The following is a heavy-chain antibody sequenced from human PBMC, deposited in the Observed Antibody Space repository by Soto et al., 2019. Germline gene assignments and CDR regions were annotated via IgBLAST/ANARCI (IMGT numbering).Heavy chain of an antibody. CDR2: IYPDSGGT. CDR1: GYTFSGFY. D-gene: IGHD2-8*01. CDR3: RVTGVSEVAY. J-gene: IGHJ4*02. V-gene: IGHV1-2*02. Sequence: QVQLVQSGAEVKKPGASVKVSCRTSGYTFSGFYIHWVRQAPGQGLESMGWIYPDSGGTDYAQKFQGRVTMTRDTSISTAYMELSRMRSEDTAVYYCRVTGVSEVAYWGQGTLVTVSS.